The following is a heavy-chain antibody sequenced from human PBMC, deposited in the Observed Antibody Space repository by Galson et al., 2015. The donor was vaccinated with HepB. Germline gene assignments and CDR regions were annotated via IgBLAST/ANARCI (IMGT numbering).Heavy chain of an antibody. J-gene: IGHJ3*02. D-gene: IGHD3-3*01. V-gene: IGHV3-23*01. CDR2: ISGSGGST. CDR3: AKAYIRTIFGVGRGAFDI. Sequence: SLRLSCAAPGFTFSSYAMSWVRQAPGKGLEWVSAISGSGGSTYYADSVKGRFTISRDNSKNTLYLQMNSLRAEDTAVYYCAKAYIRTIFGVGRGAFDIWGQGTMVTVSP. CDR1: GFTFSSYA.